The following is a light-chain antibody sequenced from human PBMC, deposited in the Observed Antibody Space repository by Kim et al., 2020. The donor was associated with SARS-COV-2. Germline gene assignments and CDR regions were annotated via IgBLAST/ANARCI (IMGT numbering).Light chain of an antibody. V-gene: IGLV3-21*04. CDR1: NIGSKS. CDR3: QVWDSSSDVI. CDR2: YDN. J-gene: IGLJ2*01. Sequence: SYELTQPHSVSVAPGETATIPCGKDNIGSKSVHWYQQKPGQAPMLVISYDNDRPSGIPERFSGSNSGNTATLTIGRVEAGDEADYYCQVWDSSSDVIFGGGTQLTVL.